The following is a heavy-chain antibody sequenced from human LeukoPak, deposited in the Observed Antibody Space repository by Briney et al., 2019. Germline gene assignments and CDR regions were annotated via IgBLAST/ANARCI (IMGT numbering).Heavy chain of an antibody. CDR1: GFTFSNYA. Sequence: GGSLRLSCAASGFTFSNYAMSWVRQAPGKGLEWVSGITGSGGSTYHADPVKGRFTISRDNSKNTLYLQMSSLRAEDSAIYYCAKGSAFGRPYYFDYWGQGILVTVSS. J-gene: IGHJ4*02. D-gene: IGHD2-15*01. CDR3: AKGSAFGRPYYFDY. CDR2: ITGSGGST. V-gene: IGHV3-23*01.